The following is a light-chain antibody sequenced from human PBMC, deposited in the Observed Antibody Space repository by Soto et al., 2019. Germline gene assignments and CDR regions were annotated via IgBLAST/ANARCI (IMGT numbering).Light chain of an antibody. CDR1: SSDVGTYNR. CDR3: SSFTSTNTWV. CDR2: EVN. V-gene: IGLV2-18*02. J-gene: IGLJ3*02. Sequence: QSALTQPPSVSGSPGQSVTISCTGTSSDVGTYNRVSWYQQTPGTAPKRMIYEVNNRPSGVPDRFSGSKSGNTASLTISGLQAEDDADYYCSSFTSTNTWVLGGGTKLTVL.